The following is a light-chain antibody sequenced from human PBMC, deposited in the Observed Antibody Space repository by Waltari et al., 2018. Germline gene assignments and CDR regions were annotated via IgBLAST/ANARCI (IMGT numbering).Light chain of an antibody. J-gene: IGKJ3*01. CDR1: QNIGTF. CDR3: QQSYSTPPVFA. CDR2: AAS. V-gene: IGKV1-39*01. Sequence: DRQMTQSPSSLSASVGDRVTIACRASQNIGTFLTWYQQTPGRAPKLLIYAASTLQSGVPSRFSGTGSGTDFTLTINNLQPEDFATYFCQQSYSTPPVFAFGPGTKLEMK.